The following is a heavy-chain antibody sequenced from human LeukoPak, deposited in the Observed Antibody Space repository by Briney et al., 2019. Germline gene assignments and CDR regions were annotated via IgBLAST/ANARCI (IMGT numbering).Heavy chain of an antibody. V-gene: IGHV4-59*12. CDR2: IYHSGST. D-gene: IGHD3-16*01. J-gene: IGHJ4*02. Sequence: SETLSLTCTVSGGSLSSYYWSWIRQPPGKGLEWIGYIYHSGSTYYNPSLKSRVTISVDRSENQFSLKPSSVTAADTAVYYCARVGSRGTVDYWGQGTLVTVSS. CDR1: GGSLSSYY. CDR3: ARVGSRGTVDY.